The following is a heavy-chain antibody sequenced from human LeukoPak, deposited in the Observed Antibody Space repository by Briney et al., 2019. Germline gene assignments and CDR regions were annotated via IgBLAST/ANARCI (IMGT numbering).Heavy chain of an antibody. J-gene: IGHJ4*02. CDR2: INHSGST. V-gene: IGHV4-34*01. D-gene: IGHD5-24*01. Sequence: SETLSLTCAVYGGSFSGYYWSWIRQPPGKGLEWIGEINHSGSTNYNPSLKSRVTIPVDTSKNQFSLKLSSVTAADTAVYYCAREGRWLQFYYFDYWGQGTLVTVSS. CDR1: GGSFSGYY. CDR3: AREGRWLQFYYFDY.